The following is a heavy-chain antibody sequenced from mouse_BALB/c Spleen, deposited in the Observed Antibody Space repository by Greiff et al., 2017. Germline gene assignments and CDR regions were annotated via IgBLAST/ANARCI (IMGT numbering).Heavy chain of an antibody. V-gene: IGHV1-7*01. CDR1: GYTFTSYW. D-gene: IGHD1-2*01. Sequence: VKLQESGAELAKPGASVKMSCKASGYTFTSYWMHWVKQRPGQGLEWIGYINPSTGYTEYNQKFKDKATLTADKSSSTAYMQLSSLTSEDSAVYYCARWLLRPYAMDYWGQGTSVTVSS. CDR2: INPSTGYT. J-gene: IGHJ4*01. CDR3: ARWLLRPYAMDY.